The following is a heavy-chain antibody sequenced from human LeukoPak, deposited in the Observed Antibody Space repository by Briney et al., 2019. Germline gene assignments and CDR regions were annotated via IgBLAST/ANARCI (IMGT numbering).Heavy chain of an antibody. CDR2: IITYNGRT. CDR3: ARRSQQLDY. J-gene: IGHJ4*02. V-gene: IGHV1-18*04. Sequence: ASVRVSCKASGDTFSSYGITWVLHAPRQGLEWMGWIITYNGRTNYSQNLQRSVTMTTDTSTTTAYMEMRRLRSDDTAVYYCARRSQQLDYWGQGTLVTVSS. CDR1: GDTFSSYG. D-gene: IGHD6-13*01.